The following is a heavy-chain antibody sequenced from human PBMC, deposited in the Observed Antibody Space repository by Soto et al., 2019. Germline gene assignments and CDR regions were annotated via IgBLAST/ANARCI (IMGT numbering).Heavy chain of an antibody. J-gene: IGHJ3*02. CDR2: IRSKAYGGTT. Sequence: HPGGSLRLSCAASGFTFSSYAMSWFRQAPGKGLEWVGFIRSKAYGGTTEYSPSFQGQVTISADKSISTAYLQWSSLKASDTAMYYCARDRKYQGLETTRVDAFDIWGQGTMVTVSS. CDR3: ARDRKYQGLETTRVDAFDI. CDR1: GFTFSSYA. D-gene: IGHD2-2*01. V-gene: IGHV3-49*01.